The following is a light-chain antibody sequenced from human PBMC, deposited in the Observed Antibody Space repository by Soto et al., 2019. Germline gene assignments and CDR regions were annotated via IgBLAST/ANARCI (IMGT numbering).Light chain of an antibody. CDR3: KQNNNIASWT. Sequence: DIQMTQSPSTLSASVGDRVTITCRASQSISAWLAWYQQKPGKAPKLLIYKASTLESGVPSRFSGSGSGTEFPPTIRSLQPDVFPTYHPKQNNNIASWTWAQGTKV. J-gene: IGKJ1*01. CDR2: KAS. CDR1: QSISAW. V-gene: IGKV1-5*03.